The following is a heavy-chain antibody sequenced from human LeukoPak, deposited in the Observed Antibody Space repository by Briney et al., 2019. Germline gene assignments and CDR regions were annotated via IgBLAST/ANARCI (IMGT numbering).Heavy chain of an antibody. CDR2: ISSSSSTI. Sequence: GGSLRLSCAASGFTFSSYSMNWVRQAPGKGLEWVSYISSSSSTIYYADSVKGRFTISRDNSKNTLYLQMNSLRAEDTAVYYCAKVDDFWSGYKAGMDVWGQGTTVTVSS. V-gene: IGHV3-48*01. CDR1: GFTFSSYS. D-gene: IGHD3-3*01. J-gene: IGHJ6*02. CDR3: AKVDDFWSGYKAGMDV.